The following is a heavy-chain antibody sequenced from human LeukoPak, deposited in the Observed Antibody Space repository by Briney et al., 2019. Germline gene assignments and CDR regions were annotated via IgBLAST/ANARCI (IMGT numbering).Heavy chain of an antibody. CDR3: AALLPDY. J-gene: IGHJ4*02. V-gene: IGHV3-23*01. Sequence: GGSLRLSCAASGFTFSTSSMSWVRQAPGKGLAWVSSISGSGGSTYYADSVKGRFTISRDNSKNTLYLQINSLRVEDTAVYYCAALLPDYWGQGTLVTVSS. CDR1: GFTFSTSS. CDR2: ISGSGGST.